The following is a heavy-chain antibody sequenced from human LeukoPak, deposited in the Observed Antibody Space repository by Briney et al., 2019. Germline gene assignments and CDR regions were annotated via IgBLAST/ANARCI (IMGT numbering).Heavy chain of an antibody. CDR2: IYYRGNS. Sequence: SETLSLTCTVSGGSISSSTYYWGRIRQPPGKGLEWIGGIYYRGNSYYNPSRKSRITISVDTSKNHFSLKLRSVTAADTAVYYCASGSPYYYDSSGYYWGYYFDYWGQGTLVTVSS. CDR3: ASGSPYYYDSSGYYWGYYFDY. J-gene: IGHJ4*02. D-gene: IGHD3-22*01. CDR1: GGSISSSTYY. V-gene: IGHV4-39*07.